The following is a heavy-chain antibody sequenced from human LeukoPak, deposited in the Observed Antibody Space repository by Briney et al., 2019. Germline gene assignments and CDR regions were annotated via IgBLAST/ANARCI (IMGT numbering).Heavy chain of an antibody. CDR2: ISSSGSTI. Sequence: PGGSLRLSCAASGFTFSSYEMNWVRQAPGKGLEWVSYISSSGSTIYYADSVKGRFTISRDNANNSLYLQMNRLRAEDTAVYYCAELGITMIGGVWGKGTTVNISS. CDR3: AELGITMIGGV. CDR1: GFTFSSYE. V-gene: IGHV3-48*03. J-gene: IGHJ6*04. D-gene: IGHD3-10*02.